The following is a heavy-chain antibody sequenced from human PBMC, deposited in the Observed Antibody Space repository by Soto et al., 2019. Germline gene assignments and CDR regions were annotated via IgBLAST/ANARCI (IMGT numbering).Heavy chain of an antibody. Sequence: ASVKVSCKASGGTFSSYAISWVRQAPGQGLEWMGGIIPIFGTANYAQKFQGRVTITADESTSTAYMELSSLRSEDTAVYYCARDRGYYYDSIQAYYFDYWGQGTLVTVSS. CDR2: IIPIFGTA. V-gene: IGHV1-69*13. D-gene: IGHD3-22*01. CDR3: ARDRGYYYDSIQAYYFDY. J-gene: IGHJ4*02. CDR1: GGTFSSYA.